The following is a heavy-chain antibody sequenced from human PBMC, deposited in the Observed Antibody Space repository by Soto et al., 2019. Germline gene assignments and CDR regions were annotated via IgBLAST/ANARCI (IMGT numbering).Heavy chain of an antibody. J-gene: IGHJ4*02. CDR3: ARVRRGYSGYDSDY. CDR2: ISAYNGNT. CDR1: GYTFTSDG. V-gene: IGHV1-18*01. Sequence: GASVKVSCKASGYTFTSDGISWVRQAPGQGLEWMGWISAYNGNTNYAQKLQGRVTMTTDTSTSTAYMELRSLRSDDTAVYYCARVRRGYSGYDSDYWGQGTLVTVSS. D-gene: IGHD5-12*01.